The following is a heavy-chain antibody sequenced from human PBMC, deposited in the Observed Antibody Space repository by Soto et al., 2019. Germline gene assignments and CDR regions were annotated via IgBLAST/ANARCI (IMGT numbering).Heavy chain of an antibody. V-gene: IGHV3-30*18. CDR1: GFLFSSYG. J-gene: IGHJ4*02. Sequence: QVQLMESGGGVVQTGRSLRLSCTASGFLFSSYGLHWVRQAPGKGLEWVTLISYDGSTKYYTDSVKARFTISRDNSRNTLYLQMNSLRVEDTAVYYCAKGYTTKVTDWGQGTLVTVSS. CDR3: AKGYTTKVTD. CDR2: ISYDGSTK. D-gene: IGHD1-20*01.